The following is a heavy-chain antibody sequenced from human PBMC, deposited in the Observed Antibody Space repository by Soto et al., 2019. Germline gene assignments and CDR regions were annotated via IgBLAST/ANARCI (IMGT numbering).Heavy chain of an antibody. J-gene: IGHJ6*02. V-gene: IGHV1-18*01. Sequence: GASVKVSCKASGYTFTNYGISWVRQAPGQGLEWIGWISAYNGKIDYAQKVQGRVTLTTDTSTSIAFMELRRLRSDDTALYYCARETIPQINYYGTDVWGQGTTVTVSS. CDR1: GYTFTNYG. CDR2: ISAYNGKI. D-gene: IGHD3-3*01. CDR3: ARETIPQINYYGTDV.